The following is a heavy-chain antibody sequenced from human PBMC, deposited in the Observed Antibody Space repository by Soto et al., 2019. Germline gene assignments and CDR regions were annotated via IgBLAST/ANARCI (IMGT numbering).Heavy chain of an antibody. CDR1: GYTLTQLS. D-gene: IGHD2-2*01. J-gene: IGHJ4*02. CDR2: FDPEDGET. CDR3: ATGQIVVPADMFDY. Sequence: SSVQVSLTVSGYTLTQLSMHWVRQAPGKGLEWMGGFDPEDGETIYAQKFQGRVTMTEDTSTDTAYMELSGLRSEDTAVYYCATGQIVVPADMFDYWGQGTLVTVSS. V-gene: IGHV1-24*01.